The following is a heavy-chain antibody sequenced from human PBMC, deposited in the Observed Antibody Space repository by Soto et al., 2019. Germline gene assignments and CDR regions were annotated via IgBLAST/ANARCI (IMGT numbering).Heavy chain of an antibody. CDR1: GGSISSGDYF. D-gene: IGHD2-21*01. CDR2: FSYSGRT. CDR3: AGDGKRDWWFDP. Sequence: QVQLQESGPGLVKPSETLSLTCTVSGGSISSGDYFWNWIRQHPGKGLEWIGHFSYSGRTNYNPSLQSRVTISGDTSKNQFFLKLSSVTAADTAVYYCAGDGKRDWWFDPWGQGTLVTVSS. J-gene: IGHJ5*02. V-gene: IGHV4-31*03.